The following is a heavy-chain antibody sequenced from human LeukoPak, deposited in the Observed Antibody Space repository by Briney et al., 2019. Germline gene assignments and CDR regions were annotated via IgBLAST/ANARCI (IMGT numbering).Heavy chain of an antibody. CDR3: AKVLSGGWSTNYFDY. J-gene: IGHJ4*02. CDR2: ISYDGSNK. V-gene: IGHV3-30*18. CDR1: GFTFSSYG. D-gene: IGHD6-19*01. Sequence: GGSLRLSCAASGFTFSSYGMHWVRQAPGKGLEWVAVISYDGSNKYYADSVKGRFTISRDNSKNTLYLQMNSLRAEDTAVYYCAKVLSGGWSTNYFDYWGQGTLVTVSS.